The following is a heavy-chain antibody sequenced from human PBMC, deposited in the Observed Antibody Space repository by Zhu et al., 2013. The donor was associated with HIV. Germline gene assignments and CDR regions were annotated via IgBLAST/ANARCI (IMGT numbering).Heavy chain of an antibody. CDR2: FDPEDGET. Sequence: QVQLVQSGAEVKKPGASVKVSCKVSGYTLTELSMHWVRQAPGKGLEWMGGFDPEDGETIYAQKFQGRVTMTEGTSTDTAYMELSSLRSEDTAVYYCATPVGSSGQGDLDYWGQGTLVTVSS. CDR1: GYTLTELS. V-gene: IGHV1-24*01. CDR3: ATPVGSSGQGDLDY. J-gene: IGHJ4*02. D-gene: IGHD6-19*01.